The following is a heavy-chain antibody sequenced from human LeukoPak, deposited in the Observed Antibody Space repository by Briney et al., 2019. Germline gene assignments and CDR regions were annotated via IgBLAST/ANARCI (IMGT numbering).Heavy chain of an antibody. V-gene: IGHV3-30-3*01. CDR3: ARDRGQWELIFEP. D-gene: IGHD1-26*01. CDR1: GFTFSSYA. J-gene: IGHJ5*02. Sequence: TGGSLRLSCAASGFTFSSYAMHWVRQAPGKGLEWVAFISYDGSNKYYADSVKGRFTISRDNSKNTLYLQMNSLRAEDTAVYYCARDRGQWELIFEPWGQGTLVTVSS. CDR2: ISYDGSNK.